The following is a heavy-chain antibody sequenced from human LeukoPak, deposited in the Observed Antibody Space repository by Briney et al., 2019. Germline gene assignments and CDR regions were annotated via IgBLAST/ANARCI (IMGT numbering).Heavy chain of an antibody. Sequence: GESLKISCKGSGYRFTNYWIGWVRQLPVKGLEWLGIIYPGDSDTRYSPSFQGQVTISADKSISTAYPQWSSLKASDTAMYYCARPPRDDSSAYYSAFDLWGQGTMVTVSS. V-gene: IGHV5-51*01. CDR2: IYPGDSDT. J-gene: IGHJ3*01. CDR3: ARPPRDDSSAYYSAFDL. CDR1: GYRFTNYW. D-gene: IGHD3-22*01.